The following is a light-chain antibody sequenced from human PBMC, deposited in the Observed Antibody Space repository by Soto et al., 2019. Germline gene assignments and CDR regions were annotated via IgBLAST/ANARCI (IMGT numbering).Light chain of an antibody. CDR2: AAA. CDR1: QTITNY. Sequence: DIQMTQSPSSLSASVGDRVTITCRATQTITNYLNWYQRKPGKAPKLLIYAAATLLSGVPSRFTGGGSGTDFTLTIDSLQPEDFATYFFQQSYSSPWTFGQGTKVEI. V-gene: IGKV1-39*01. CDR3: QQSYSSPWT. J-gene: IGKJ1*01.